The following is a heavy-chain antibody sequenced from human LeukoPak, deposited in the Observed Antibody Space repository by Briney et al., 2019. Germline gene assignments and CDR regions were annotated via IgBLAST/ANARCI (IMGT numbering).Heavy chain of an antibody. J-gene: IGHJ5*02. D-gene: IGHD4-17*01. CDR3: ARDFILYGDYTNWFDP. CDR2: ISAYNDNT. V-gene: IGHV1-18*01. CDR1: GYTFTSYG. Sequence: ASVKVSCKASGYTFTSYGIRWVREAPGQGLEWMGWISAYNDNTNYAQKLQGRVTMTTDTSTSTAYMELRSLRSDDTVVYYCARDFILYGDYTNWFDPWGQGTLVTVSS.